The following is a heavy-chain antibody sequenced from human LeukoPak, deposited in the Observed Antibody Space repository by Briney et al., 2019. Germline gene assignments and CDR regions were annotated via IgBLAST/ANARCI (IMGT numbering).Heavy chain of an antibody. Sequence: ASVKVSCKVSGFTLTELSMHWVRQAPGKGLEWMGGFDPEDGETIYAQKFQGRVTMAEDTSTDTAYMELSSLRSEDTAVYYCATFPYYYDSSGYYLAYWGQGTLVTVSS. V-gene: IGHV1-24*01. CDR1: GFTLTELS. J-gene: IGHJ4*02. CDR2: FDPEDGET. CDR3: ATFPYYYDSSGYYLAY. D-gene: IGHD3-22*01.